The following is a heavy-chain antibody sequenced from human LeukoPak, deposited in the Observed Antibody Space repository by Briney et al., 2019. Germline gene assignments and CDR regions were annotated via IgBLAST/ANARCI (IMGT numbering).Heavy chain of an antibody. CDR2: ISTTGGGT. V-gene: IGHV3-23*01. CDR3: AKDRGDCSSTSCYLSD. Sequence: GGSLRLTCAASGFTFSSYGMTWVRQAPGKGLEWVSAISTTGGGTYYAHSVKGRFTISRDNSKNTLYLQMNSLRAEDTAVYSCAKDRGDCSSTSCYLSDWGQGTLVTVSS. D-gene: IGHD2-2*01. J-gene: IGHJ4*02. CDR1: GFTFSSYG.